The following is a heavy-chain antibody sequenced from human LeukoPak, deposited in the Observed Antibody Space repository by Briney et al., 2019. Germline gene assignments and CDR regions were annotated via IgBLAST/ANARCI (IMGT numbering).Heavy chain of an antibody. CDR1: GGSISSYY. CDR3: ARTRAYYDSIYNAFDI. V-gene: IGHV4-4*07. J-gene: IGHJ3*02. CDR2: IYTSGST. D-gene: IGHD3-22*01. Sequence: SETLSLTCTVSGGSISSYYWSWIRQPAGKGLERIGRIYTSGSTNYNPSLKSRVTMSVDTSKNQFSLKLSSVTAADTAVYYCARTRAYYDSIYNAFDIWGQGTMVTVSS.